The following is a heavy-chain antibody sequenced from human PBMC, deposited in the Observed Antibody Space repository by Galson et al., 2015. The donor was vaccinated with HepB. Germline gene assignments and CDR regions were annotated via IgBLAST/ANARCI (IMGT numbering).Heavy chain of an antibody. J-gene: IGHJ4*02. V-gene: IGHV4-59*01. CDR2: IYYSGST. Sequence: ETLSLTCTVSGGSISSYYWSWIRQPPGKGLEWIGYIYYSGSTNYNPSLKSRVTISVDTSKNQFSLKLSSVTAADTAVYYCARGGVISYFDYWGQGTLVTVSS. D-gene: IGHD2-21*01. CDR3: ARGGVISYFDY. CDR1: GGSISSYY.